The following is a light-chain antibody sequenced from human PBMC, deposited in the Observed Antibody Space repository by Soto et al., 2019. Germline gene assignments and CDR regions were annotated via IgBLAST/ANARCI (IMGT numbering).Light chain of an antibody. J-gene: IGLJ1*01. Sequence: QSVLTQPASVSGSPGQSITISCTGTSSDVGGYKYVSWYQQHPGKAPKLMIYEVSNRPSGISNRFSGSKSGNTASLTISGLQAEDEAEYYCSSYGSSGTSVFGTGTKVTVL. V-gene: IGLV2-14*01. CDR1: SSDVGGYKY. CDR2: EVS. CDR3: SSYGSSGTSV.